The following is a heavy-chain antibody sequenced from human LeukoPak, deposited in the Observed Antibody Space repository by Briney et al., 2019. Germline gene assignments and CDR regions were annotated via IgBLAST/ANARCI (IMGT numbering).Heavy chain of an antibody. CDR1: GFTFTTYW. CDR2: IKEDGSEK. J-gene: IGHJ4*02. V-gene: IGHV3-7*01. CDR3: SRNSGWYRLDY. D-gene: IGHD6-19*01. Sequence: GGSLRLSCTVSGFTFTTYWMTWVRQSPGKGLEWVANIKEDGSEKGYADSVKGRFTISRDNAKNSLYLQMNSLRVDDTAMYYCSRNSGWYRLDYWGQGTLVTVPS.